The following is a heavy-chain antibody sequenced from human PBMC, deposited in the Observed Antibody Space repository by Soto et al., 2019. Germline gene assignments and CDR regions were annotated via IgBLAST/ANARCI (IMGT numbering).Heavy chain of an antibody. V-gene: IGHV1-18*04. J-gene: IGHJ4*02. CDR2: ITPHNGNA. CDR3: ARARMFSGAHHDY. D-gene: IGHD1-26*01. CDR1: GYTFTNFG. Sequence: QVHLVQSGAVVENPGASVKVSCKASGYTFTNFGINWVRQAPGQGLEWMGWITPHNGNANYPQKHQDRLAITTDTATNTAYLELRSLRSDVTAVYFCARARMFSGAHHDYWGQGTRVTVSS.